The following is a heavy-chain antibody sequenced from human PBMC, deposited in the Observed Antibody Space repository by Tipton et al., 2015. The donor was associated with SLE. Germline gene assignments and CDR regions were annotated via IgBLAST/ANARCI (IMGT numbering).Heavy chain of an antibody. Sequence: TCTVSGGSISSSSYYWGWIRQPPGKGLEWIGGIYYSGSTYYNPSLKSRVTISVDTSKNQFSLKLSSVTAADTAVYYCARWTRKAFDIWGQGTMVTVSS. J-gene: IGHJ3*02. CDR3: ARWTRKAFDI. CDR1: GGSISSSSYY. CDR2: IYYSGST. V-gene: IGHV4-39*07. D-gene: IGHD1-14*01.